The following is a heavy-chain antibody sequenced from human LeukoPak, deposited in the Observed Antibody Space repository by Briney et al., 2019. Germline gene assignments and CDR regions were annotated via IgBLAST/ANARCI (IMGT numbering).Heavy chain of an antibody. J-gene: IGHJ3*02. CDR3: ARDRGGTYRDDTFDI. D-gene: IGHD1-26*01. CDR2: MNPNSGNT. V-gene: IGHV1-8*03. Sequence: ASVKVSCKASGYTFTSYDINWVRQATGQGLEWMGWMNPNSGNTGYAQKFQGRVTITRNTSISTAYMELSSLRSEDTAVYYCARDRGGTYRDDTFDIWGQGTMVTVSS. CDR1: GYTFTSYD.